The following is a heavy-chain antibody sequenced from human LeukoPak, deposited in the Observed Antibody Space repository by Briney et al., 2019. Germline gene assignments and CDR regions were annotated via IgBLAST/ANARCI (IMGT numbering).Heavy chain of an antibody. D-gene: IGHD6-13*01. CDR3: AHRGEAAGMGNWFDP. V-gene: IGHV2-5*01. CDR2: IYWNDDK. CDR1: GFSLSTGGVG. J-gene: IGHJ5*02. Sequence: SGPTLVNPTQTLTLTCTFSGFSLSTGGVGVGWIRQPPGKALEWLALIYWNDDKRYSPSLKSRLTITKDTSKNQVVLTMTNMDPVDTATYYCAHRGEAAGMGNWFDPWGQGTLVTVSS.